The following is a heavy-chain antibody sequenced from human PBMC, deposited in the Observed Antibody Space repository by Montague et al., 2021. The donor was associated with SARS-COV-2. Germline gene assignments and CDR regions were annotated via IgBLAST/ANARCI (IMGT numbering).Heavy chain of an antibody. CDR3: ARASWLVATGPAY. Sequence: YIYSXDSLRGRFIISRENAKNSLYLQMSSQRAEDTAIYYCARASWLVATGPAYWGQGTLVTVSS. D-gene: IGHD3-9*01. J-gene: IGHJ4*02. CDR2: YI. V-gene: IGHV3-21*01.